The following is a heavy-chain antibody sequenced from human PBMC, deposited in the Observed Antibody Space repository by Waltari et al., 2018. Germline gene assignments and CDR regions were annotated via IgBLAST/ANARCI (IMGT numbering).Heavy chain of an antibody. J-gene: IGHJ5*02. CDR2: ISYIGPG. CDR3: VRQVRTGYSSGWPDS. D-gene: IGHD6-25*01. V-gene: IGHV4-39*01. CDR1: GGAMTSDKYY. Sequence: QLQLHESGPGMVKPSETLSVTCTVSGGAMTSDKYYWGWIRQPPGRGLEWIASISYIGPGNDNPSLKRRVLISVDTANNQFSLDLTSVTAADTAVYFCVRQVRTGYSSGWPDSWGQGALVTVSS.